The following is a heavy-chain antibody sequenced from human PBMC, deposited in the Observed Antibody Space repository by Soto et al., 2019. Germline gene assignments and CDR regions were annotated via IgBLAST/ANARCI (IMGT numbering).Heavy chain of an antibody. J-gene: IGHJ3*02. Sequence: PGESLKISCKGSGYSFTTYWIGWVRQMPGKGLEWMGIIYPGDSDTRYSPSFQGQVTISADKSISTAYLQWSSLKASDTAMYYCVTLIYCSGGRCRSRDPFDIWGQGTIVIVSS. CDR1: GYSFTTYW. D-gene: IGHD2-15*01. CDR2: IYPGDSDT. CDR3: VTLIYCSGGRCRSRDPFDI. V-gene: IGHV5-51*01.